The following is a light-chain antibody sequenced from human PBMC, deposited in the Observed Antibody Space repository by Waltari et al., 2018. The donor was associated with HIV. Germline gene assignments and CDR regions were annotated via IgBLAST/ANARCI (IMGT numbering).Light chain of an antibody. CDR2: KNY. Sequence: QSVLTQPPSASGTPGQWVTISCSGSSSNIGSNIVNWYQQFTGTAPKVLIYKNYHRPAVVPDRLSAATCGASAALAISGLHSDDDADYYCAACDDSLYDPNYVFGEGTKLTVL. V-gene: IGLV1-44*01. CDR1: SSNIGSNI. CDR3: AACDDSLYDPNYV. J-gene: IGLJ3*02.